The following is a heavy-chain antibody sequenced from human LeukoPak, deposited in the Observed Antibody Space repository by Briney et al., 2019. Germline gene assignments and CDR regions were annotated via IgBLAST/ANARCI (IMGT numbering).Heavy chain of an antibody. V-gene: IGHV1-46*01. CDR2: IYPRDGST. J-gene: IGHJ3*02. D-gene: IGHD3-3*01. CDR1: GYTFTSNY. Sequence: ASVKVSCKASGYTFTSNYIHWVRQAPGQGLEWMGMIYPRDGSTSYAQKFQGRVTVTRDTSTSTVYMELSSLRSEDTAVYYCARALEDSITIFGVVIPMGSTTGSRTPVDAFDIWGQGTMVTVSS. CDR3: ARALEDSITIFGVVIPMGSTTGSRTPVDAFDI.